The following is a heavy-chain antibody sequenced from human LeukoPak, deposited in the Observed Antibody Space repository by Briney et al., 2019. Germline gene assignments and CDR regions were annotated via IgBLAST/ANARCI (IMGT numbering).Heavy chain of an antibody. V-gene: IGHV7-4-1*02. CDR2: INTNTGNP. D-gene: IGHD1-26*01. CDR1: GYTFTSYA. CDR3: ARDLLVGANSGSGWFDP. Sequence: ASVKVSCKASGYTFTSYAMSWVRQAPGQGLEWMGWINTNTGNPTYAQGFTGRFVFSLDTSVSTAYLQISSLKAEDTAVYYCARDLLVGANSGSGWFDPWGQGTLVTVSS. J-gene: IGHJ5*02.